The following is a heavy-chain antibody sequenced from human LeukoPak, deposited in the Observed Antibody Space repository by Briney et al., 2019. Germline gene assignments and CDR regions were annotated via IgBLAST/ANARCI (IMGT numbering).Heavy chain of an antibody. D-gene: IGHD1-7*01. CDR1: GFSFSTTGVG. CDR2: IYWDDDK. J-gene: IGHJ5*02. V-gene: IGHV2-5*02. CDR3: GGGNHHVFSGNTSPLSDH. Sequence: PGPTLVKPTQTLTLTCTFSGFSFSTTGVGVAWIRQPPGKALEWLALIYWDDDKRYRPSLKSRLTVAKDSSTNRVVLTMANMDPANTAKYYCGGGNHHVFSGNTSPLSDHGGQGTPVTVSS.